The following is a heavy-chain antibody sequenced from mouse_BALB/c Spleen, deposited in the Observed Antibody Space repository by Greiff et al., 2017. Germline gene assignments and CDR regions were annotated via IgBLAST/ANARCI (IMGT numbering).Heavy chain of an antibody. CDR3: ASLEETRDY. CDR1: GYTFTDYA. CDR2: ISTYYGDA. Sequence: QVQLQQSGAELVRPGVSVKISCKGSGYTFTDYAMHWVKQSHAKSLEWIGVISTYYGDASYNQKFKGKATMTVDKSSSTAYMELARLTSEDSAIYYCASLEETRDYWGQGTSVTVSS. J-gene: IGHJ4*01. D-gene: IGHD2-10*02. V-gene: IGHV1S137*01.